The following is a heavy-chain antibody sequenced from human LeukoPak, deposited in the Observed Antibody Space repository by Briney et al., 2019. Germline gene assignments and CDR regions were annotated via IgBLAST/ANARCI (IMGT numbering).Heavy chain of an antibody. D-gene: IGHD3-10*01. Sequence: SETLSLTCTVSGGSISSYYWSWIRQPPGKGLEWIGYIYYSGSTNYNPSLKSRVTISVDTSKNQFSLKLSSVTAADTAVYYCARGGIAMVRGDQFDYWGQGTLVTVSS. V-gene: IGHV4-59*01. J-gene: IGHJ4*02. CDR3: ARGGIAMVRGDQFDY. CDR2: IYYSGST. CDR1: GGSISSYY.